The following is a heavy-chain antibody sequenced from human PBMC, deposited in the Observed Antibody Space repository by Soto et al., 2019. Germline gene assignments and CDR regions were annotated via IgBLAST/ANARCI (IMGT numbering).Heavy chain of an antibody. V-gene: IGHV4-4*02. J-gene: IGHJ4*02. Sequence: QVQLQESGPGLVKPSGTLSLTCAVSGGSISSSNWWSWVRQPPGKGLEWIGEIYHSGSTNYNPSLKSRVTVSVDRSKSQFSLKLSSVTAADTAVYYCARAAAGGYSGYEVFDYWGQGTLVTFSS. D-gene: IGHD5-12*01. CDR3: ARAAAGGYSGYEVFDY. CDR2: IYHSGST. CDR1: GGSISSSNW.